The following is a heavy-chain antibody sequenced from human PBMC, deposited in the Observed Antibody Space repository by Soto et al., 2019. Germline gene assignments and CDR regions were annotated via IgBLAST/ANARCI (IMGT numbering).Heavy chain of an antibody. Sequence: QLQLQESGSGLVKPSQTLSLTCAVSGGSISSGGYSWSWIRQPPGKGLEWIGYIYHTGSTYYNPSLKSRVTISVDRPKNQFSLKLRSVTAADTVVYYCASSHAGAHITAAVHWGQGTLVTVSS. CDR3: ASSHAGAHITAAVH. J-gene: IGHJ4*02. CDR1: GGSISSGGYS. CDR2: IYHTGST. V-gene: IGHV4-30-2*01. D-gene: IGHD6-13*01.